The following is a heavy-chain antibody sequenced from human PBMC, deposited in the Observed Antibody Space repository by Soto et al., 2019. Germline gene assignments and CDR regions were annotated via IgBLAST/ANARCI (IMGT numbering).Heavy chain of an antibody. CDR2: IKTDGTTT. V-gene: IGHV3-74*03. D-gene: IGHD2-8*02. CDR1: GFTLSTYW. Sequence: GGSLRLSCEASGFTLSTYWMHWVLQVPGKGLVWVSRIKTDGTTTTYADSVKGRFSISRDNAKNMLYLQMNNLRVEDTAVYYCVRDQDTYGLAVFNFRGQGTVVTVSS. CDR3: VRDQDTYGLAVFNF. J-gene: IGHJ4*02.